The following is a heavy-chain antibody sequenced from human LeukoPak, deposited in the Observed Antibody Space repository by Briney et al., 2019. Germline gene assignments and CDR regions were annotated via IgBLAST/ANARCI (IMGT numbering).Heavy chain of an antibody. J-gene: IGHJ4*02. D-gene: IGHD3-10*01. CDR3: TTGITMVRGVSYDY. CDR2: IKSKTDGGTT. CDR1: GFTFSNAW. V-gene: IGHV3-15*01. Sequence: GGSLRLSCAASGFTFSNAWMSWVRQAPGKGLEWVGRIKSKTDGGTTDYAAPVKGRFTISRDDSKNTLYLRMNSLKTEDTAVYYCTTGITMVRGVSYDYWGQGTLVTVSS.